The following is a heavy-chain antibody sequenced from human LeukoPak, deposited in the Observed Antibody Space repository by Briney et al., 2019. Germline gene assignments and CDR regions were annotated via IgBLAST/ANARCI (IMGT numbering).Heavy chain of an antibody. D-gene: IGHD3-22*01. J-gene: IGHJ4*02. CDR3: AKDRWYYDSSGYPDY. Sequence: GGSLRLSCVASGLALRNHWMSWVRQAPGKGLEWVANIHPDGGSAKNYVDSVKGRFTISRDNAKNSLYLQMNSLRAEDTAVYYCAKDRWYYDSSGYPDYWGQGTLVTVSS. CDR2: IHPDGGSAK. V-gene: IGHV3-7*01. CDR1: GLALRNHW.